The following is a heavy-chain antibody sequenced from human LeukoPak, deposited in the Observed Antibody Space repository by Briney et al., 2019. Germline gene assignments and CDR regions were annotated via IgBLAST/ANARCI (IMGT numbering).Heavy chain of an antibody. CDR3: ARGNWNYYYGMDV. Sequence: GGSLRLSCTASGFSFSNYGMHWVRQAPGKGLEWVAVIWYDGSNKYYADSVKGRFTISRDNSKNTLYLEVNSLRAEDTAVYHCARGNWNYYYGMDVWGQGTTVTVSS. D-gene: IGHD3-3*01. CDR1: GFSFSNYG. J-gene: IGHJ6*02. V-gene: IGHV3-33*01. CDR2: IWYDGSNK.